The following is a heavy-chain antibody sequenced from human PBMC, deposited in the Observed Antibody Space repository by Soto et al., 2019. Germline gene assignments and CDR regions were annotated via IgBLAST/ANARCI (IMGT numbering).Heavy chain of an antibody. CDR3: ARGWSARSPFDY. CDR1: GFTVSSNY. J-gene: IGHJ4*02. D-gene: IGHD3-3*01. CDR2: IYSGGST. Sequence: PGGSLRLSCAASGFTVSSNYMSCVRQAPGKGLEWVSVIYSGGSTYYADSVKGRFTISRDNSKNTLYLQMNSLRAEDTAVYYCARGWSARSPFDYWGQGTLVTVPQ. V-gene: IGHV3-66*01.